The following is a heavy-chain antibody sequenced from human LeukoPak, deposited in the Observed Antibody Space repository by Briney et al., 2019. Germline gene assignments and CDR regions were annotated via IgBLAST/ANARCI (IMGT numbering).Heavy chain of an antibody. V-gene: IGHV3-48*03. D-gene: IGHD3-9*01. J-gene: IGHJ5*02. CDR3: ARAPTKFRRDWFDP. CDR1: EFTFSSYE. Sequence: GGSLRLSCAASEFTFSSYEMNWIRQAPGKGLEWVSYISSSGSTIYYADSVKGRFTISRDNAKNSLCLQMNNLRVEDTAVYYCARAPTKFRRDWFDPWGQGTLVTVSS. CDR2: ISSSGSTI.